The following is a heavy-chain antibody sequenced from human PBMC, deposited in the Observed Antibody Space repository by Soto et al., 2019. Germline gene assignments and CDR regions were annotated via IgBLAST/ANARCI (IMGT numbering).Heavy chain of an antibody. V-gene: IGHV1-69*01. D-gene: IGHD2-15*01. Sequence: QVQLVQSGAEVKKPGSSVKVSCKASGGTFSSYAISWVRQAPGQGLEWMGGIIPIFGTANYAQKFQGRVTITADESTSTAYMELSSLRSEDTAVYYCASHTLLGGLDYYSGMDVWGQGTTVTVSS. CDR1: GGTFSSYA. J-gene: IGHJ6*02. CDR2: IIPIFGTA. CDR3: ASHTLLGGLDYYSGMDV.